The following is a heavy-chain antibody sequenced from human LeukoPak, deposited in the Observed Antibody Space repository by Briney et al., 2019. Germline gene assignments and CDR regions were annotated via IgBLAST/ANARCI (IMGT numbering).Heavy chain of an antibody. CDR3: VRDGYSYGFMLAFDI. V-gene: IGHV3-74*01. CDR1: GFTFSSCW. CDR2: INSDGSST. Sequence: GGSLRLSCAASGFTFSSCWMHWVRQDPGKGLVWVSRINSDGSSTSYADSVKGRFTISRDSAKNTLYLQMNSLRAEDTAVYYCVRDGYSYGFMLAFDIWGLGTRVTVSS. J-gene: IGHJ3*02. D-gene: IGHD5-18*01.